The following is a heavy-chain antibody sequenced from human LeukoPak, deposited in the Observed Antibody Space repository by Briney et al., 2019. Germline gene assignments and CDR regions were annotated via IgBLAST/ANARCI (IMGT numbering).Heavy chain of an antibody. CDR3: VRKKRTANALDV. Sequence: PGGSLRLSCAASGFTFSSYDMHWVRLPPGKGLEWVSFIGFGGDASYAGSVKGRSTISRANARNSLYLQMNNLTIGDTAVYFCVRKKRTANALDVWGHGTMVIVSS. CDR1: GFTFSSYD. J-gene: IGHJ3*01. CDR2: IGFGGDA. V-gene: IGHV3-13*01.